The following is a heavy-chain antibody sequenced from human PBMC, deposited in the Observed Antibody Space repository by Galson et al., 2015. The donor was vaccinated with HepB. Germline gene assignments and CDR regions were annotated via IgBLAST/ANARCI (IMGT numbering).Heavy chain of an antibody. Sequence: SLRLSCAASGFTVSSNYMSWVRQAPGKGLEWVSVIYSGGSTYYADSVKGRFTISRDNSKNTLYLQMNSLRAEDTAVYYCASAPGGGSCYSECYYYGMDVWGQGTTVTVSS. J-gene: IGHJ6*02. D-gene: IGHD2-15*01. V-gene: IGHV3-66*02. CDR1: GFTVSSNY. CDR2: IYSGGST. CDR3: ASAPGGGSCYSECYYYGMDV.